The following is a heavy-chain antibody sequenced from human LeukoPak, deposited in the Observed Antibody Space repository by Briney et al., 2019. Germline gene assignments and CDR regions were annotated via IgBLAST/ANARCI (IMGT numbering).Heavy chain of an antibody. CDR3: VHKYEKSPGVPQT. J-gene: IGHJ5*02. Sequence: SGPTLVKPTETLTLTCTLSGISLSISGVGVGWIRQPPGKALEWLTIIYWDDDKRYSPSLKSRLTITKDTSKTQVVLSMTNVDPVDTATYYCVHKYEKSPGVPQTWGQGALVAVSS. D-gene: IGHD2-2*01. V-gene: IGHV2-5*02. CDR1: GISLSISGVG. CDR2: IYWDDDK.